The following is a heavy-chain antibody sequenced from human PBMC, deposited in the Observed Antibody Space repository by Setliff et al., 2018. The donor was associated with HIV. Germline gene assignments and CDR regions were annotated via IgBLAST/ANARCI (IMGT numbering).Heavy chain of an antibody. CDR1: GDSISSNNYY. V-gene: IGHV4-39*07. J-gene: IGHJ5*01. Sequence: KTSETLSLTCTVSGDSISSNNYYWAWFRQSPGKGLEWIGCIFYGGSVYGRGRTFYKTSLKSRLTISVDTSKNQFSLSLNSVTAADTAVYFCARGGAVSADFDSWGQGTLVTVSS. D-gene: IGHD3-16*01. CDR2: IFYGGSVYGRGRT. CDR3: ARGGAVSADFDS.